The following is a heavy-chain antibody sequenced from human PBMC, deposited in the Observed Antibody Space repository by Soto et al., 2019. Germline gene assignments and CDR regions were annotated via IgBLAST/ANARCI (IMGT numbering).Heavy chain of an antibody. CDR3: VKEGTIYYYDSSGYYAPPEPTFDY. V-gene: IGHV3-64D*06. J-gene: IGHJ4*02. D-gene: IGHD3-22*01. CDR1: GFTFSSYA. Sequence: QPGGSLRLSCSASGFTFSSYAMHWVRQAPGKGLEYVSAISSNGGSTYYADSVKGRFTISRDNSKNTLYLQMSSLRAEDTAVYYCVKEGTIYYYDSSGYYAPPEPTFDYWGQGTLVTVSS. CDR2: ISSNGGST.